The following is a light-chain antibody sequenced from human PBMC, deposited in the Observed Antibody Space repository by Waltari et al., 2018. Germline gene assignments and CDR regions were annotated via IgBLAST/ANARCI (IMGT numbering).Light chain of an antibody. V-gene: IGKV3-20*01. CDR3: QHYKNLPVS. Sequence: IVLTQSTGTLSFSPVDRATLSCRASQSVSIYLAWYQQKPGQAPRLLIYHTSTRATGIPDRFSGSGSGTDFSLTISGLEPEDFAVYYCQHYKNLPVSFGQGTRVEIK. CDR2: HTS. CDR1: QSVSIY. J-gene: IGKJ1*01.